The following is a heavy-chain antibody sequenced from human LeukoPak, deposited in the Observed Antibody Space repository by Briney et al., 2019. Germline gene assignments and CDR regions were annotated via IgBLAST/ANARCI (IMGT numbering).Heavy chain of an antibody. J-gene: IGHJ4*02. CDR2: IYYSGST. CDR1: GGSISSGDYY. V-gene: IGHV4-30-4*01. CDR3: ARDRGGYYRVGLDY. D-gene: IGHD3-3*01. Sequence: SQTLSLTCTVSGGSISSGDYYWSWIRQPPGKGLEWIGYIYYSGSTYYNPSLKSRVTISVDTSKNQFSLKLSSVTAADTAVYYCARDRGGYYRVGLDYWGQGTLVTVSS.